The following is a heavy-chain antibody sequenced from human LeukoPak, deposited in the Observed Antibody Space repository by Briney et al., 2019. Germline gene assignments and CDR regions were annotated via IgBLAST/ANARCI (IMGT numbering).Heavy chain of an antibody. V-gene: IGHV3-30*02. D-gene: IGHD3-10*01. Sequence: GRSLRLSCAASGFTFSSYGMHWVRQAPGKGLEWVAFIRYDGSNKYYADSVKGRFTISRDNSKNTLYLQMNSLRAEDTAVYYCAKDGGYYGSGSPTGMDVWGKGTTVTISS. CDR3: AKDGGYYGSGSPTGMDV. CDR2: IRYDGSNK. CDR1: GFTFSSYG. J-gene: IGHJ6*03.